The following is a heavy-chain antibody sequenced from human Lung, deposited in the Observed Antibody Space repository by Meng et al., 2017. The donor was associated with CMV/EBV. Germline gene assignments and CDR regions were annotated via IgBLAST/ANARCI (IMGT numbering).Heavy chain of an antibody. Sequence: GESLKISCAASGFTFSSYAMHWVRQAPGKGLEWVAVISYDGSNKYYADSVKGRFTISRDNSKSTLYLQMNSLRAEDTAVYYCARDLKTGTAENYYYYYGMDVWGQGXTVTVSS. CDR2: ISYDGSNK. J-gene: IGHJ6*02. V-gene: IGHV3-30-3*01. D-gene: IGHD1-7*01. CDR3: ARDLKTGTAENYYYYYGMDV. CDR1: GFTFSSYA.